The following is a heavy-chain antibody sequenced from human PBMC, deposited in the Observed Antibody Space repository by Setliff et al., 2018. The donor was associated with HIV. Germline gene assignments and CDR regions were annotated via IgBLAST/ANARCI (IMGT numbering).Heavy chain of an antibody. CDR3: ARDGASYCSSTSCYKPLSDY. Sequence: ASVKVSCKASGYIFSTYGISWVRQAPGQGLEWMGWISASNGNTHYAQKVQGRVTLTTDTSTSTAYMELRSLRSDDTAVYYCARDGASYCSSTSCYKPLSDYWGQGTLVTVSS. D-gene: IGHD2-2*02. CDR2: ISASNGNT. CDR1: GYIFSTYG. J-gene: IGHJ4*02. V-gene: IGHV1-18*01.